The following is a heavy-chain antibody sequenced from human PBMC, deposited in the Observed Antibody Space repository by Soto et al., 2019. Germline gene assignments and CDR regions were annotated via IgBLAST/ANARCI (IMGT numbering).Heavy chain of an antibody. CDR1: GGTFSSYA. CDR2: IIPIFGTA. D-gene: IGHD3-9*01. V-gene: IGHV1-69*12. Sequence: QVQLLQSGAEVKKPGSSVKVSCKASGGTFSSYAISWVRQAPGQGLEWMGGIIPIFGTANYAQKFQGRVTITADESTSTAYMELSSLRSEDTAVYYCASEGANYDILTGPYYYYGMDVWGQGTTVTVSS. CDR3: ASEGANYDILTGPYYYYGMDV. J-gene: IGHJ6*02.